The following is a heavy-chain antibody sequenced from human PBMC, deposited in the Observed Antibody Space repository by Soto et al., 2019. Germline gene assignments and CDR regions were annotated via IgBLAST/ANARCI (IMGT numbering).Heavy chain of an antibody. V-gene: IGHV4-34*01. Sequence: PSETLSLTRAVYGGSFSGYYWSWIRQPPGKGLEWIGEINHSGSTNYNPFLKSRVTISVDTSKNQFSLKLSSVTAADTAVYYCARGSRVLWGSGTRGWFDPWGQGTLVTVSS. CDR2: INHSGST. J-gene: IGHJ5*02. CDR1: GGSFSGYY. CDR3: ARGSRVLWGSGTRGWFDP. D-gene: IGHD3-10*01.